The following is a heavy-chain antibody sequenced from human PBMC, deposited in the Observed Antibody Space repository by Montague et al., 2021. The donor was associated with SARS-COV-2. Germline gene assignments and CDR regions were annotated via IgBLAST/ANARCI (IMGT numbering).Heavy chain of an antibody. CDR2: IDYSGYT. V-gene: IGHV4-39*07. D-gene: IGHD3-3*01. CDR3: ARGYQLRFLEWSSRQSTFDY. J-gene: IGHJ4*02. CDR1: GGSIRTSDYY. Sequence: SETLSLTCSVSGGSIRTSDYYWGWIRQPPGKGLEWIGTIDYSGYTYYNPSLKSRVTISVDTSKNQFSLKLSSVTAADTAVYYCARGYQLRFLEWSSRQSTFDYWGQGTMVTVSS.